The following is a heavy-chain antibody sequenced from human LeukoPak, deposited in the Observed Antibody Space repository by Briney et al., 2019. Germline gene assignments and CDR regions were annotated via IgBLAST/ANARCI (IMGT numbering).Heavy chain of an antibody. CDR1: GGSFSGYY. CDR2: INHSGST. V-gene: IGHV4-34*01. Sequence: SETLSLTCAVYGGSFSGYYWSWNRQPPGKGLEWIGEINHSGSTNYNPSLKSRVTISVDTSKNQFSLKLSSVTAADTAVYYCARKVVAAAGTGPTFDYWGQGTLVTVSS. D-gene: IGHD6-13*01. CDR3: ARKVVAAAGTGPTFDY. J-gene: IGHJ4*02.